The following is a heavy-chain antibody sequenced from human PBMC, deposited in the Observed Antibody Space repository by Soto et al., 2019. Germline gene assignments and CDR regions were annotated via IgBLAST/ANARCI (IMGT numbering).Heavy chain of an antibody. Sequence: PGGSLRLSCAASGFTFSSYAMNWVRQAPGKGLEWVSSITGSGGNTYYADSVKGRFTISRDNSKNTLYLQMNSLRAEDTAVYYCAKDQGVGYYYGSGPSFDYWGLGTLVTVSS. J-gene: IGHJ4*02. V-gene: IGHV3-23*01. CDR3: AKDQGVGYYYGSGPSFDY. CDR2: ITGSGGNT. CDR1: GFTFSSYA. D-gene: IGHD3-10*01.